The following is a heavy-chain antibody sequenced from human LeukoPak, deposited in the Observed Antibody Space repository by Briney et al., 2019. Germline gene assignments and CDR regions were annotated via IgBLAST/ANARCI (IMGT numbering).Heavy chain of an antibody. CDR1: GYTLTELS. CDR2: FDPEDGET. Sequence: ASVKVSCKVSGYTLTELSMHWVRQAPGKGLEWMGGFDPEDGETIYAQKFQGRVTMTEDTSTDTAYMELSSLRSEDTAVYYCATAHRPNYYDSRGAFDIWGQGTMVTVSS. D-gene: IGHD3-22*01. J-gene: IGHJ3*02. V-gene: IGHV1-24*01. CDR3: ATAHRPNYYDSRGAFDI.